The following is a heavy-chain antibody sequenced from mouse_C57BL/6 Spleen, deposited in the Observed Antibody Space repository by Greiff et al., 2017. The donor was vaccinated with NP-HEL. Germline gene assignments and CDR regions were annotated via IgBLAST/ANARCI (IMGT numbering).Heavy chain of an antibody. Sequence: VQLQQSGPELVKPGASVKISCKASGYAFSSSWMNWVKQRPGKGLEWIGRIYPGDGDTNYNGKFKGKATLTADKSSSTAYMQLSSLTSEDSAVYFCARKVYYYGSSPYAMDYWGQGTSVTVSS. CDR1: GYAFSSSW. CDR2: IYPGDGDT. V-gene: IGHV1-82*01. CDR3: ARKVYYYGSSPYAMDY. D-gene: IGHD1-1*01. J-gene: IGHJ4*01.